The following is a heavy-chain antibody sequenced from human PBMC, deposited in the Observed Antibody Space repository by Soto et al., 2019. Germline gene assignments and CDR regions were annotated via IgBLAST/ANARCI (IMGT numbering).Heavy chain of an antibody. Sequence: QVTLKESGPVLVRPTETLTLTCTVSGFSLSNGVMGVTWIRQAPGKALEWLALIFSNGEKFYSTSLQSRLSIXXDTSRSQVVLTMTDMDPVDTATYYCARDCGDGNDFWGQGIPVTVSS. J-gene: IGHJ4*02. D-gene: IGHD2-21*01. V-gene: IGHV2-26*01. CDR1: GFSLSNGVMG. CDR2: IFSNGEK. CDR3: ARDCGDGNDF.